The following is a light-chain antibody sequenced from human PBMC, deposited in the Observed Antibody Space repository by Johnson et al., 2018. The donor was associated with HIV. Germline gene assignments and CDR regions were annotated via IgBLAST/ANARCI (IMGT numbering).Light chain of an antibody. V-gene: IGLV1-51*02. CDR2: ENN. Sequence: TQPPSVSAAPGQKVTISCSGSSSNIGNNYVSWYQQLPGTAPKLLICENNKRPSGIPDRFYGSKSGTSATLGITGLQTGDEADYYCGTWDISLSVGYVFGTGTKVTVL. CDR3: GTWDISLSVGYV. J-gene: IGLJ1*01. CDR1: SSNIGNNY.